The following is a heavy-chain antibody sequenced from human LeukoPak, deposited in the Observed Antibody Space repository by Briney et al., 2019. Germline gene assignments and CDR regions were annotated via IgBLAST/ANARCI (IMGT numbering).Heavy chain of an antibody. V-gene: IGHV1-18*01. CDR2: ISAYNGNT. J-gene: IGHJ3*02. Sequence: ASVKVSCKASGYTFTSYGISWVRRAPGQGLEWMGWISAYNGNTDYAQKLQGRVTMTTDTSTSTAYMELRSLRSDDTAVYYCARDAPGIVVVPAAMPPHDAFDIWGQGTMVTVSS. D-gene: IGHD2-2*01. CDR3: ARDAPGIVVVPAAMPPHDAFDI. CDR1: GYTFTSYG.